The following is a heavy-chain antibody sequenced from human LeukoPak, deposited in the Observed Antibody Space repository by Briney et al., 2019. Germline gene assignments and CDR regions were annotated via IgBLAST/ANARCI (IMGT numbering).Heavy chain of an antibody. J-gene: IGHJ4*02. CDR2: INPSGGST. D-gene: IGHD2-21*02. Sequence: ASVKVSCKASGYTFTGYYMHWVRQAPGQGLEWMGIINPSGGSTSYAQKFQGRVTMTRDTSTSTVYMELSSLRSEDTAVYYCARDLAYCGGDCYPDYWGQGTLVTVSS. V-gene: IGHV1-46*01. CDR1: GYTFTGYY. CDR3: ARDLAYCGGDCYPDY.